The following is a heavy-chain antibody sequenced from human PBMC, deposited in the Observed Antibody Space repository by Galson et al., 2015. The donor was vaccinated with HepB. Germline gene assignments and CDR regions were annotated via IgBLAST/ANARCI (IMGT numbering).Heavy chain of an antibody. Sequence: SVKVSCKASGYTFTGYYMHWVRQAPGQGLEWMGRINPNSGGTNYAQKFQGRVTMTRDTSISTAYMELSRLRSDDTAVYYCASTGGRRAAAGPVMGCGRGYYCYYYMDVWGKGTTVTVSS. CDR3: ASTGGRRAAAGPVMGCGRGYYCYYYMDV. CDR1: GYTFTGYY. CDR2: INPNSGGT. D-gene: IGHD6-13*01. V-gene: IGHV1-2*06. J-gene: IGHJ6*03.